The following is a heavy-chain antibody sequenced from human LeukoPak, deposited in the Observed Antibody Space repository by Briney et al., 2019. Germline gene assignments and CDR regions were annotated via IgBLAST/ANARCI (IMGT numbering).Heavy chain of an antibody. CDR3: AITPGAAPAGSTFDP. Sequence: ASVKVSCKASGYTFSDYAIFWVRQAPGQGLEWIGWMNPNSGNTGYAQKFQGRVTITRNTSISTAYMELSSLRSEDTAVYYCAITPGAAPAGSTFDPWGQGTLVTVSS. D-gene: IGHD6-6*01. CDR2: MNPNSGNT. J-gene: IGHJ5*02. CDR1: GYTFSDYA. V-gene: IGHV1-8*03.